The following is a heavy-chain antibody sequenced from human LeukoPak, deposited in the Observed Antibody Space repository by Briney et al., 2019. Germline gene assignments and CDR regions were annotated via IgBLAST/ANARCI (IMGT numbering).Heavy chain of an antibody. CDR3: TAGPFYFGSGTYFSDC. CDR1: GFTVSSNY. J-gene: IGHJ4*02. Sequence: GGSLRLSCAASGFTVSSNYMSWVRQTPGKGLEWVGGIKSKTAGGTTDYAAPVKGRFLISRDDSKNTLFLQMNSLKTEDTAVYYCTAGPFYFGSGTYFSDCWGQGTLVTVSS. CDR2: IKSKTAGGTT. D-gene: IGHD3-10*01. V-gene: IGHV3-15*01.